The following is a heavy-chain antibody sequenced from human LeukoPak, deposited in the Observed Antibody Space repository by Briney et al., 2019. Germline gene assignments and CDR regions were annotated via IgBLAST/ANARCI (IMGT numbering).Heavy chain of an antibody. D-gene: IGHD3-9*01. Sequence: FRXYAMXGVRXXXGXXGXGXXXXSGRGGSTYYADSVKGRFTISRDNSKNTVYLQMNSLRAEDTAVYYCAKGTVTGYFPQYYFDYWGQGTLVTVSS. V-gene: IGHV3-23*01. CDR1: FRXYA. CDR2: XSGRGGST. CDR3: AKGTVTGYFPQYYFDY. J-gene: IGHJ4*02.